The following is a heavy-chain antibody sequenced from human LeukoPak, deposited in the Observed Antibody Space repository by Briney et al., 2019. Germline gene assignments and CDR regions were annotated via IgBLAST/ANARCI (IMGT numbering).Heavy chain of an antibody. D-gene: IGHD1-26*01. J-gene: IGHJ5*02. Sequence: PGGTLRLSRAVSVFTFSTYSITWVREAPGKGLEGGSYISGSSTTIYYADSVKGRFTISRDNAKNSLYLQMNSLRDEYTAVYYCAKDLVGATASWGQGTLVTVSS. CDR1: VFTFSTYS. V-gene: IGHV3-48*02. CDR2: ISGSSTTI. CDR3: AKDLVGATAS.